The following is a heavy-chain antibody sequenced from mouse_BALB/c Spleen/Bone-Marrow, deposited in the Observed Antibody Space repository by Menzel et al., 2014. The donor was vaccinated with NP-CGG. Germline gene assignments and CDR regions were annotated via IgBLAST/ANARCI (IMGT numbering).Heavy chain of an antibody. J-gene: IGHJ4*01. D-gene: IGHD2-2*01. CDR3: AREGGYYDAMDY. V-gene: IGHV1S29*02. Sequence: EVQLQHSGPELVKPGASVKISCKASGYTFPAYNMQWVKQSHGKSLEWIGYIYPYNGGTGYNQKFRSKATLTVDSPSSTAYMELRSLASEDSAVYYCAREGGYYDAMDYWGQGASVTVSS. CDR1: GYTFPAYN. CDR2: IYPYNGGT.